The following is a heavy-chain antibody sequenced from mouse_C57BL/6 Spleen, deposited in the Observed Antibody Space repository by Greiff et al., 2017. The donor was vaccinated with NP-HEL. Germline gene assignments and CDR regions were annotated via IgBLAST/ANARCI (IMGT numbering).Heavy chain of an antibody. CDR1: GYTFTSYW. Sequence: QVQLQQPGAELVKPGASVKLSCKASGYTFTSYWMHWVKQRPGQGLEWIGMIHPNSGSTNYNEKFKSKATLTVDKSSSTAYMQLSSLTSEDSAVYYCARPRFYDYDGGFAYWGQGTLVTVSA. D-gene: IGHD2-4*01. CDR2: IHPNSGST. V-gene: IGHV1-64*01. J-gene: IGHJ3*01. CDR3: ARPRFYDYDGGFAY.